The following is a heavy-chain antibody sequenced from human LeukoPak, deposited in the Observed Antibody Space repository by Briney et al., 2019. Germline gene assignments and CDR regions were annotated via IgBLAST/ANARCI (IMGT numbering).Heavy chain of an antibody. CDR3: ATVMVGIVPAKSRVRGENNHDAFDI. CDR1: GYTLTELS. J-gene: IGHJ3*02. D-gene: IGHD2-2*01. CDR2: FDPEDGET. Sequence: ASVKVSCKVSGYTLTELSMHWVRQAPGKGLEWMGGFDPEDGETIYAQKFQGGVTMTEDTSTDTAYMELSSLRSEDTAVYYCATVMVGIVPAKSRVRGENNHDAFDIWGQGTMVTVSS. V-gene: IGHV1-24*01.